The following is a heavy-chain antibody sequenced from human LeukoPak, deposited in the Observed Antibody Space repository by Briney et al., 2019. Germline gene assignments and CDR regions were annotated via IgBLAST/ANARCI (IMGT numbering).Heavy chain of an antibody. CDR1: GGSIGSSY. D-gene: IGHD5-24*01. CDR3: ARGGGYNGRGLDY. Sequence: SETLSLTCTVSGGSIGSSYWSWIRQPPGKGLEWIGYIYYSGSTNYNPSLKSRVTISVDTSKNQFSLRLSSVTAADTAVYYCARGGGYNGRGLDYWGQGTLVTVSS. V-gene: IGHV4-59*01. J-gene: IGHJ4*02. CDR2: IYYSGST.